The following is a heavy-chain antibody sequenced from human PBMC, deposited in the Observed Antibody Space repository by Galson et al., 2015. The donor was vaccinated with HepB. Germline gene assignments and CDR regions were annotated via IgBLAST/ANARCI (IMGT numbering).Heavy chain of an antibody. V-gene: IGHV4-59*01. J-gene: IGHJ4*02. Sequence: LTCTVSGASISSFYWSWIRQPPGKGLEWIGYIYYRGNTNYNPSLKSRVTMSVDSSKNQFSLKLNSVTAADTAVYYCAREGGFGYTSSWYHLELDSWGRGTLVTVSS. D-gene: IGHD6-13*01. CDR1: GASISSFY. CDR3: AREGGFGYTSSWYHLELDS. CDR2: IYYRGNT.